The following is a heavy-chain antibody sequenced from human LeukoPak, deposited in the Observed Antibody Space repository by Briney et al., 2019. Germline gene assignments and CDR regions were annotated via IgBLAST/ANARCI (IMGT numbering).Heavy chain of an antibody. CDR1: GYTFTSYY. Sequence: ASVKVSCKASGYTFTSYYMHWVRQAPGQGLEWMGIINPSGGSTSYAQKFQGRVTMTRDTSTSTVYMELSSLRSEDTAVYYCARGPAYNYYDSSATYYGSEYLQHWGQGTLVTVSS. CDR3: ARGPAYNYYDSSATYYGSEYLQH. J-gene: IGHJ1*01. V-gene: IGHV1-46*01. CDR2: INPSGGST. D-gene: IGHD3-22*01.